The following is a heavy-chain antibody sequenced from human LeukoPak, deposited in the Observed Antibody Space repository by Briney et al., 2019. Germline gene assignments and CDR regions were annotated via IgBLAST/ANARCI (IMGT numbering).Heavy chain of an antibody. J-gene: IGHJ2*01. Sequence: SETLSLTCTVSGGSISSYYWSWIRQPPGKGLEWIGYISYSGSTNYNPSLKSRVTILVDTSKNQFSLKLSSVTAADTAVYYCARAPRRSGYYSQYWYFDPWGRGTLVTVSS. CDR2: ISYSGST. V-gene: IGHV4-59*01. CDR1: GGSISSYY. CDR3: ARAPRRSGYYSQYWYFDP. D-gene: IGHD3-22*01.